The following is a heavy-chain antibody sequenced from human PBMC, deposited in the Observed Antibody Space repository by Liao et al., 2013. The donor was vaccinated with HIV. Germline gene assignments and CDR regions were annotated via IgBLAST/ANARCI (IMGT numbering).Heavy chain of an antibody. D-gene: IGHD3-22*01. CDR1: GGTFRDYH. Sequence: QVQLQQWGAGLLKPLETLSLTCAVYGGTFRDYHWSWIRQSPGKGLEWIGEITHSGGTNYNPSLSSRVTVSVDTSKNQFSLRLASVTAADTAVYFCARVDAALVPGHYSNSPYFFNHWSQGTLVTVSS. CDR3: ARVDAALVPGHYSNSPYFFNH. CDR2: ITHSGGT. V-gene: IGHV4-34*01. J-gene: IGHJ4*02.